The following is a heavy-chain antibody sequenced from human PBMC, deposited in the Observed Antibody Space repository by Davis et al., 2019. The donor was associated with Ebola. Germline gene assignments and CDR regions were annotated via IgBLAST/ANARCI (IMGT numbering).Heavy chain of an antibody. CDR2: IYYSGST. J-gene: IGHJ4*02. D-gene: IGHD6-19*01. CDR1: GGSFSGYY. Sequence: SETLSLTCAVYGGSFSGYYWSWIRQPPGKGLEWIGSIYYSGSTYYNPSLKSRVTISVDTSKNQFSLKLSSVTAADTAVYYCARNRFSSGWYVDYWGQGTLVTVSS. V-gene: IGHV4-34*01. CDR3: ARNRFSSGWYVDY.